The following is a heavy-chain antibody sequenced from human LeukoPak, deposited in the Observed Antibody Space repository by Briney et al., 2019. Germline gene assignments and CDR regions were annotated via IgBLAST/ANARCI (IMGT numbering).Heavy chain of an antibody. CDR1: GFTFDDYA. V-gene: IGHV3-9*01. J-gene: IGHJ3*02. CDR3: AKDPQRYFDWLLPRGDAFDI. CDR2: ISWNSGSI. Sequence: QPGGSLRLSCAASGFTFDDYAMHWVRQAPGKGLEWVSGISWNSGSIGYAESVKGRFTISRDNAKNSLYLQMNSLRAEDTAVYYCAKDPQRYFDWLLPRGDAFDIWGQGTMVTVSS. D-gene: IGHD3-9*01.